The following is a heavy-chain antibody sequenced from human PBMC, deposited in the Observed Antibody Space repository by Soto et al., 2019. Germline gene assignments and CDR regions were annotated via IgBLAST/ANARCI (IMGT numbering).Heavy chain of an antibody. J-gene: IGHJ5*02. V-gene: IGHV4-4*07. D-gene: IGHD2-2*01. CDR2: IYTSGST. CDR1: GGSISIYY. Sequence: PSEILALACTFAGGSISIYYWGWIRQPAGKGLEWIGRIYTSGSTNYNPSLKSRVTMSVDTSKNQFSLKLSSVTAADTAVYYCARDRKGGVPAPHDWFDPWGKGTLVTVS. CDR3: ARDRKGGVPAPHDWFDP.